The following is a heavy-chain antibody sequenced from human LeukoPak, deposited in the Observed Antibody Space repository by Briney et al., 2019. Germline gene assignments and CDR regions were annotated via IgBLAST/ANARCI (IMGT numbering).Heavy chain of an antibody. Sequence: GGSLRLSCAASGFTFSSYSMNWVRQAPGKGLEWVSYISSSSSPIYYGDSVKGRFTISRDNVKNSLYLQMNSLRDEDTAVYYCARKCSGGSCWFDYWGQGTLVTVSS. J-gene: IGHJ4*02. V-gene: IGHV3-48*02. CDR1: GFTFSSYS. D-gene: IGHD2-15*01. CDR3: ARKCSGGSCWFDY. CDR2: ISSSSSPI.